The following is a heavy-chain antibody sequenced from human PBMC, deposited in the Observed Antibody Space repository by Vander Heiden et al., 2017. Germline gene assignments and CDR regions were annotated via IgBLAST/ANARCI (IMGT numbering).Heavy chain of an antibody. CDR3: AHRPRIQLWTHNWFDP. Sequence: QITLKESVPTLVKPTPTLTLTCTFSGFSLSTSGVGVGWIRQPPGKALEWLALIYWDDDKRYSPSLKSRLTITKDTSKNQVVLTMTNMDPVDTATYYCAHRPRIQLWTHNWFDPWGQGTLVTVSS. CDR1: GFSLSTSGVG. CDR2: IYWDDDK. D-gene: IGHD5-18*01. J-gene: IGHJ5*02. V-gene: IGHV2-5*02.